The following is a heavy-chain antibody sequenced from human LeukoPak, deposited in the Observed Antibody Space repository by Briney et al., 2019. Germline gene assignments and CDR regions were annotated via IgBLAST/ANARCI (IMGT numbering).Heavy chain of an antibody. D-gene: IGHD2-2*01. CDR3: ARDGGTNCSSTSCWWFDP. Sequence: GASVKVSCKASGYTFTSYYMHWVRQAPGQGLEWMGITNPSGGSTSYAQKFQGRVTVTRDTSTSTVYMELSSLGSDDTAVYYCARDGGTNCSSTSCWWFDPWGQGTLVTVSS. J-gene: IGHJ5*02. V-gene: IGHV1-46*01. CDR1: GYTFTSYY. CDR2: TNPSGGST.